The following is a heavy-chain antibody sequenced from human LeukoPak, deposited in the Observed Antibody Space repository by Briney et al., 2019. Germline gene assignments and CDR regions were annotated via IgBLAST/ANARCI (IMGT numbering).Heavy chain of an antibody. Sequence: ASVKVSCKASGYTLTGYYMHWVRQAPGQGLEWMGWINPHSGGTNYAQKFQGRITMTSDTSISTAYMELSRLRSDDTAVYFCARGRQQLGRYYYYYMDVWGKGTTVTVSS. J-gene: IGHJ6*03. CDR3: ARGRQQLGRYYYYYMDV. CDR2: INPHSGGT. V-gene: IGHV1-2*02. CDR1: GYTLTGYY. D-gene: IGHD6-13*01.